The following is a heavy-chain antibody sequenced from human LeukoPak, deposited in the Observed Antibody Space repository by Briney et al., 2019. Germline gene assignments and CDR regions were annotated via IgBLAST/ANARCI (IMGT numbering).Heavy chain of an antibody. CDR2: ISHDGSNQ. CDR3: AKARYDSSGSYFDC. V-gene: IGHV3-30*18. J-gene: IGHJ4*02. CDR1: GFTFSSYG. Sequence: GGSLRLSCAASGFTFSSYGMHWVRQAPGKGLEWVAVISHDGSNQNYADSVKGRFTISRDNSKNTLYLQMDSLRAKDTAVYYCAKARYDSSGSYFDCWGQGTLVTVSS. D-gene: IGHD3-22*01.